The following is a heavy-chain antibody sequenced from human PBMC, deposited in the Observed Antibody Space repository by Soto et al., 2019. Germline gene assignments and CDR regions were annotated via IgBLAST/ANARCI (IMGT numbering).Heavy chain of an antibody. CDR1: GYTFTGYY. CDR2: INPNNGGT. CDR3: ARDRWYCSGGSCSHPYNWFDP. V-gene: IGHV1-2*04. J-gene: IGHJ5*02. Sequence: QVQLVQSGAEVQKPGASVKVSCKASGYTFTGYYMHWVRQAPGQGLEWMGWINPNNGGTNYAQKFQGWVTMTRDTSISTAYMELSRLRSDDTAVYYCARDRWYCSGGSCSHPYNWFDPWGQGTLVTVSS. D-gene: IGHD2-15*01.